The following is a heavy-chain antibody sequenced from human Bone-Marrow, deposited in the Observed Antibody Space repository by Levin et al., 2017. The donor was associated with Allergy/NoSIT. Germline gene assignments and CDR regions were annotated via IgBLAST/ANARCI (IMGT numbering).Heavy chain of an antibody. Sequence: GGSLRLSCAASGFTSDSYWMSWVRQASGKGLEWVATIDRAGSEKYYADAVKGRFTISRDNSKNSLFLQMNSLKVDDTAVYFCTRDRDGNCIGPMSHGPTHYRARDYWGQGALVAVT. CDR2: IDRAGSEK. D-gene: IGHD2-15*01. J-gene: IGHJ4*02. CDR1: GFTSDSYW. CDR3: TRDRDGNCIGPMSHGPTHYRARDY. V-gene: IGHV3-7*03.